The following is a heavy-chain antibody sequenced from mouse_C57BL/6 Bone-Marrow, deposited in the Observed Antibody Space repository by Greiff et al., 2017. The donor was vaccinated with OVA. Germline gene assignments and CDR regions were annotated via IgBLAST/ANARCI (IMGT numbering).Heavy chain of an antibody. J-gene: IGHJ1*03. Sequence: QVQLQQSGPELVKPGASVKISCKASGYTFTDYYINWVKQRPGQGLEWIGWIYPGSGNTKYNEKFKGKATLTVDTSSSTAYMQLSSLTSEDSAVYFCARRGIYYYGRYWYFDVWGTGTTVTVSS. D-gene: IGHD1-1*01. CDR3: ARRGIYYYGRYWYFDV. CDR2: IYPGSGNT. V-gene: IGHV1-84*01. CDR1: GYTFTDYY.